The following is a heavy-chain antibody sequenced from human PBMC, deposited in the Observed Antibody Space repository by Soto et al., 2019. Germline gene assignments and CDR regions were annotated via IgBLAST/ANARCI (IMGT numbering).Heavy chain of an antibody. CDR1: GGSFSGYY. CDR3: ARGRLELLWFGESQRWFDP. D-gene: IGHD3-10*01. Sequence: SETLSRTCAVYGGSFSGYYCSWIRQPPWKGLEWIGEINHSGSTNYNPSLKSRVTISLDTSKNQFSLKLSSVTAADTAVYYCARGRLELLWFGESQRWFDPWGQGTLVTVSS. V-gene: IGHV4-34*01. J-gene: IGHJ5*02. CDR2: INHSGST.